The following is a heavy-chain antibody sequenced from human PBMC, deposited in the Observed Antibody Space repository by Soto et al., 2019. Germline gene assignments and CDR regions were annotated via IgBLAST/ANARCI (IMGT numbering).Heavy chain of an antibody. CDR3: ASPFAYCGGDCYGYDP. CDR2: IYYSGST. V-gene: IGHV4-39*01. CDR1: GGSISSSSYY. J-gene: IGHJ5*02. D-gene: IGHD2-21*02. Sequence: PSETLSLTCTVSGGSISSSSYYWGWIRQPPGKGLEWIGSIYYSGSTYYNPSLKSRVTISVDTSKNQFSLKLISVTAADTPVSSCASPFAYCGGDCYGYDPWGQVTLVTVCS.